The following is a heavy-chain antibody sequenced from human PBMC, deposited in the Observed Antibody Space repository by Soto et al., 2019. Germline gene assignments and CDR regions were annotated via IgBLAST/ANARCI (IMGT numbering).Heavy chain of an antibody. CDR1: GFTFSSYW. J-gene: IGHJ2*01. V-gene: IGHV3-7*01. D-gene: IGHD2-15*01. CDR3: ARALVLLGANWYFDL. CDR2: IKQDGSEK. Sequence: EVQLVESGGGLVQPGGSLRLSCAASGFTFSSYWMSWVRQAPGEGLEWVANIKQDGSEKYYVDSVKGRFTISRDNAKNSLYLQMNSLRAEDTAVYYCARALVLLGANWYFDLWGRGTLVTVSS.